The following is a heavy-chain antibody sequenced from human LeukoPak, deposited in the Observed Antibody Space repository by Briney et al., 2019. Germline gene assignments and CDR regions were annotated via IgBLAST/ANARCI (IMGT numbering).Heavy chain of an antibody. CDR1: GFTFGDYA. Sequence: PGGSLRLSCTASGFTFGDYAMSWVRQAPGKGLEWVGFIRSKAYGGTTEYAASVKGRFTISRDDSKSIAYLQMNSLKTEDTAVYYCTRVDTNDYGDQLFDYWGQGTLVTVSS. D-gene: IGHD4-17*01. V-gene: IGHV3-49*04. J-gene: IGHJ4*02. CDR2: IRSKAYGGTT. CDR3: TRVDTNDYGDQLFDY.